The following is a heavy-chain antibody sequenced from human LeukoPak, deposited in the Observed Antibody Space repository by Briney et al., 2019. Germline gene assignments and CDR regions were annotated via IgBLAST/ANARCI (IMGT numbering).Heavy chain of an antibody. CDR1: GGSISSSSYY. Sequence: SETLSLTCTVSGGSISSSSYYWGWIRQPPGKGLEWIGSIYYSGSTYYNPSLKSRVTISVDTSKNQFSLNLSSVTAADTAVYYCARQGSGKRPNFDYWGQGTLVTVSS. CDR2: IYYSGST. J-gene: IGHJ4*02. D-gene: IGHD1-26*01. V-gene: IGHV4-39*01. CDR3: ARQGSGKRPNFDY.